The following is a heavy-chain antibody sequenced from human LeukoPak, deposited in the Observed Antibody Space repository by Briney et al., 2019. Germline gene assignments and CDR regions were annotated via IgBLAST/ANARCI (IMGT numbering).Heavy chain of an antibody. J-gene: IGHJ4*02. Sequence: SQTLSLTCTVSGGSISSGSYYWSWIRQPAGKGLEWIGRIYTSGSTNYNPSLKSRVTISVDTSKNQLSLKLSSVTAADTAVYYCARGERWLQSSDYWGQGTLVTVSS. CDR1: GGSISSGSYY. D-gene: IGHD5-24*01. CDR2: IYTSGST. V-gene: IGHV4-61*02. CDR3: ARGERWLQSSDY.